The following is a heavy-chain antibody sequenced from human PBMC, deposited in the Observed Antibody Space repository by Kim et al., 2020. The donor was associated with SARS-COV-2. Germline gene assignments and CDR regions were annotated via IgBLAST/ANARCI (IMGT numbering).Heavy chain of an antibody. CDR3: AREVVAAAEAFDI. Sequence: YVDSVMGRSTISRDNARNSLYLQMNSLRAEDTAVYYCAREVVAAAEAFDIWGQATMAAVFS. J-gene: IGHJ3*02. V-gene: IGHV3-7*01. D-gene: IGHD6-13*01.